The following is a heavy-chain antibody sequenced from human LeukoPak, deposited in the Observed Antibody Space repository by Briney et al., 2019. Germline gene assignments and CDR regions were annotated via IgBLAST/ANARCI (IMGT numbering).Heavy chain of an antibody. CDR3: ARESVAGSYYFDY. CDR2: IYYSGST. V-gene: IGHV4-59*01. J-gene: IGHJ4*02. D-gene: IGHD6-19*01. Sequence: KPSETLSLTCTVCGGSISSYYWSWIRQPPGKGLEWIGYIYYSGSTNYNPSLKSRVTISVDTSKNQFSLKLSSVTAADTAVYYCARESVAGSYYFDYWGQGTLVTVSS. CDR1: GGSISSYY.